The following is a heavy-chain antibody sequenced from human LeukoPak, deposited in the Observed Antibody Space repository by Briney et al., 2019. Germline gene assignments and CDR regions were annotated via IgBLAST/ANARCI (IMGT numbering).Heavy chain of an antibody. CDR2: ISSSSSYI. CDR3: ARMPLEIVTNFLDS. D-gene: IGHD4-11*01. V-gene: IGHV3-21*01. Sequence: GGSLRLSCAASGFTFSSYSMNWVRQAPGKGLEWVSSISSSSSYIYYADSVKGRFTISRDNAKNSLYLQMNTLRAEDTAVYYCARMPLEIVTNFLDSWGQGTLVTVSS. CDR1: GFTFSSYS. J-gene: IGHJ4*02.